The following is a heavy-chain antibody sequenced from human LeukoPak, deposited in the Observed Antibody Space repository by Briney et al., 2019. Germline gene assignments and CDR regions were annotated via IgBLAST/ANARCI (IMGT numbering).Heavy chain of an antibody. Sequence: GGSLRLSCAASGFTFSSYWMHWVRQAPGKGLVWVSRINSDGSSTSYADSVKGRFTISRDNSKNTLYLQMNSLRHEDTAVYYCAKGDAYSNGYAAFDYWGQGTLVTVSS. D-gene: IGHD5-18*01. V-gene: IGHV3-74*01. J-gene: IGHJ4*02. CDR3: AKGDAYSNGYAAFDY. CDR1: GFTFSSYW. CDR2: INSDGSST.